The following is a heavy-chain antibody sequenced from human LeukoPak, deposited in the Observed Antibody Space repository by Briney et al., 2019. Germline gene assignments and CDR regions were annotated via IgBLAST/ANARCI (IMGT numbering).Heavy chain of an antibody. CDR1: GFTFSFYW. D-gene: IGHD2-15*01. CDR3: ARDNEYCTGGTCRLDY. CDR2: INNDGRST. J-gene: IGHJ4*02. V-gene: IGHV3-74*01. Sequence: GGSLRLSCASSGFTFSFYWMHWVRQAPGKGLVWVSRINNDGRSTSYAGSVKGRFTISRDNAKNTLYLQMNSPRAEDTAVYYCARDNEYCTGGTCRLDYWGQGALVTVSS.